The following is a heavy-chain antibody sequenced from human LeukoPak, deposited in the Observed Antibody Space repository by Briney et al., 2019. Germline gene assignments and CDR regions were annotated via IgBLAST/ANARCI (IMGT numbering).Heavy chain of an antibody. Sequence: PGGSLRLSCAASGFTFSSYAMSWVRQAPGKGLEWVSGISASGGTTYYADSVKGRFTISRDNSKNTLYLQMNSLRAEDTVVYYCAKGQSSSGLRNYFDYWGQGTLVTVSS. CDR1: GFTFSSYA. CDR3: AKGQSSSGLRNYFDY. D-gene: IGHD3-22*01. V-gene: IGHV3-23*01. J-gene: IGHJ4*02. CDR2: ISASGGTT.